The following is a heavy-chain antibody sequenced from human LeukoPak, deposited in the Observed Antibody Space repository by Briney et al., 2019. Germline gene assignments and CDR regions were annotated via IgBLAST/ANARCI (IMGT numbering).Heavy chain of an antibody. D-gene: IGHD3-10*01. CDR2: INPNSGGT. J-gene: IGHJ5*02. V-gene: IGHV1-2*04. CDR1: GYTFTGYY. Sequence: ASVKVSCKASGYTFTGYYMHWVRQAPGQGLEWMGWINPNSGGTNYAQKFQGWVTMTRDTSISTAYMELSRLRSDDTAVYYCARVARYYYGSGSSREAFDPWGQGTLVTVSS. CDR3: ARVARYYYGSGSSREAFDP.